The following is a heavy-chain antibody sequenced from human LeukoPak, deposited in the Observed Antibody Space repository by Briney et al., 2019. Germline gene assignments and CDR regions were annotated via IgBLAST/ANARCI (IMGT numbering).Heavy chain of an antibody. CDR2: IGASGGST. CDR1: GSSFSTYA. J-gene: IGHJ4*02. V-gene: IGHV3-23*01. Sequence: GGSLRLSCAASGSSFSTYAMNWVRQAPGKGLEWVSIIGASGGSTYYADSVKGRFTISRDNSKNTLYLQMNSLRAEDTAVYYCAKSRYTRGWFSYWGQGTLVTVSS. D-gene: IGHD6-19*01. CDR3: AKSRYTRGWFSY.